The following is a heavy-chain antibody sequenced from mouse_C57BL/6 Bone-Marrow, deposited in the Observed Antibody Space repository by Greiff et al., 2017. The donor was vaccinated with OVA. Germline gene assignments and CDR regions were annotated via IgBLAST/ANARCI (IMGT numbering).Heavy chain of an antibody. V-gene: IGHV1-19*01. D-gene: IGHD5-5*01. CDR1: GYTFTDYY. J-gene: IGHJ2*01. CDR3: ARHYPEYFDY. Sequence: EVHLVESGPVLVKPGASVKMSCKASGYTFTDYYMNWVKQSHGKSLEWIGVINPYNGGTSYNQKFKGKATLTVDKSSSTAYMELNSLTSEDSAVYYCARHYPEYFDYWGQGTTLTVSS. CDR2: INPYNGGT.